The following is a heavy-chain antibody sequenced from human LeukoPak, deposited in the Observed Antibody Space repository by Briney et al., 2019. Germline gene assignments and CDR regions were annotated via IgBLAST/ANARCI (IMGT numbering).Heavy chain of an antibody. CDR2: INPNSGGT. D-gene: IGHD1-26*01. Sequence: ASVKVSCKASGYTFTGYYMHWVRQAPGQGLEWMGRINPNSGGTNYAQKFQGRVTMTRDTSISTAYMELSRLRSDDTAVYYCARAWRISGSYSGFAYWGQGTLATVSS. CDR3: ARAWRISGSYSGFAY. J-gene: IGHJ4*02. CDR1: GYTFTGYY. V-gene: IGHV1-2*06.